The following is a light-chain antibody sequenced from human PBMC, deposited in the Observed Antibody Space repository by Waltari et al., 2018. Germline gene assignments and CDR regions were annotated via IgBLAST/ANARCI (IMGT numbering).Light chain of an antibody. CDR2: DAS. Sequence: EIVLTQSLAPLSLSPGERTTMSCRASQCVSSYLAWYQQKSGQSPRLPISDASNRATGIPARFSGGGSGTDFTLTISSLETEDFAVYYCQQRSDWLLTFGGGTKVEIK. CDR1: QCVSSY. J-gene: IGKJ4*01. V-gene: IGKV3-11*01. CDR3: QQRSDWLLT.